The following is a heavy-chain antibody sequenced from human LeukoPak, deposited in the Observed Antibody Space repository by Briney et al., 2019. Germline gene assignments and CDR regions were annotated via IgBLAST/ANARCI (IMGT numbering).Heavy chain of an antibody. CDR1: GGSISSYY. CDR2: IYYSGST. D-gene: IGHD3-22*01. CDR3: ARVPPTYYYDSSGYYFDY. V-gene: IGHV4-59*01. Sequence: SETLSLTCTVSGGSISSYYWSWIRQPPGKGLEWIGYIYYSGSTNYNPSLKSRVTISVDTSKNQFSLKLSSVTAADTAVCYCARVPPTYYYDSSGYYFDYWGQGTLVTVSS. J-gene: IGHJ4*02.